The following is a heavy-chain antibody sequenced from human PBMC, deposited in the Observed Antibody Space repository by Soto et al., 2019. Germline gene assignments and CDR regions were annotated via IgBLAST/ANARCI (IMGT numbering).Heavy chain of an antibody. CDR3: ARDERGAAGSLDAFDI. CDR1: GGSISSGGYY. J-gene: IGHJ3*02. CDR2: IYYSGST. V-gene: IGHV4-31*03. Sequence: SETLSLTCTVSGGSISSGGYYWSWIRQHPGKGLEWIGYIYYSGSTYYNPSLKSRVTISVDTSKNQFSLKLSSVTAADTAVYYWARDERGAAGSLDAFDIWGQGKMVTVS. D-gene: IGHD3-16*01.